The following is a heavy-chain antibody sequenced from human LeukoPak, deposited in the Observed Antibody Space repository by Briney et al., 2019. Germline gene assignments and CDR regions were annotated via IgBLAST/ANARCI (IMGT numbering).Heavy chain of an antibody. CDR3: ASFDGRITMVRGVIP. CDR2: INPNSGGT. Sequence: GASVKVSCKASGYTFTGYYMHWVRQAPGQGLEWMGWINPNSGGTNSAQKFQGRATMTRDTSISTAYMELSRLRSDDTAVYYCASFDGRITMVRGVIPWGQGTLVTVSS. D-gene: IGHD3-10*01. CDR1: GYTFTGYY. J-gene: IGHJ5*02. V-gene: IGHV1-2*02.